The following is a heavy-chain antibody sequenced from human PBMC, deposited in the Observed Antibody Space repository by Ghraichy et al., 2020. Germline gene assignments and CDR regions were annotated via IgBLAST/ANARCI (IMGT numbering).Heavy chain of an antibody. J-gene: IGHJ6*03. CDR1: GYTFTSYG. D-gene: IGHD5-24*01. CDR2: ISAYNGNT. CDR3: ARDSEMATTVYYYYYMDV. Sequence: ASVKVSCKASGYTFTSYGISWVRQAPGQGLEWMGWISAYNGNTNYAQKLQGRVTMTTDTSTSTAYMELRSLRSDDTAVYYCARDSEMATTVYYYYYMDVWGKGTTVTVSS. V-gene: IGHV1-18*01.